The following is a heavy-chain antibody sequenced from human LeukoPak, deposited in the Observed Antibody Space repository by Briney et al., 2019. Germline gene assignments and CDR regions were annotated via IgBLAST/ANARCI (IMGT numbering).Heavy chain of an antibody. J-gene: IGHJ5*02. CDR2: ISYSGST. CDR3: ARRIVVAGGDWFDP. D-gene: IGHD6-19*01. V-gene: IGHV4-59*08. CDR1: GGSISSCY. Sequence: SETLSLTCTVSGGSISSCYWGWIRQPPGKVLEWIGYISYSGSTNYNPSLKSRVTISVDTSKSQFSLNLNSVTAADTAVYYCARRIVVAGGDWFDPWGQGTLVTVSS.